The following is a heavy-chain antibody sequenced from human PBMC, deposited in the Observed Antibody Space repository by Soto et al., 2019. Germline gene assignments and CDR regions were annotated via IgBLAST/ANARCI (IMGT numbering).Heavy chain of an antibody. Sequence: ASVKVSCKASGGTFSSYAISWVRQAPGQGLEWMGGIIPIFGTANYAQKFQGRVTITADESTSTAYMELSSLRSEDTAVYYCARVPLGEYCGGDCYRDAFDIWGQGTMVTVSS. J-gene: IGHJ3*02. V-gene: IGHV1-69*13. CDR1: GGTFSSYA. CDR2: IIPIFGTA. CDR3: ARVPLGEYCGGDCYRDAFDI. D-gene: IGHD2-21*02.